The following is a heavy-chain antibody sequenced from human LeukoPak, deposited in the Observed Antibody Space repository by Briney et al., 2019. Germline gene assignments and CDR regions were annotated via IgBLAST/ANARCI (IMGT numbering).Heavy chain of an antibody. CDR2: IWADGAP. Sequence: PSQTLSLTCTVSGGSISSGNYYWSWIRQPAGKGLEWIGRIWADGAPTYRPSLKSRVTISVDTSKNQFSLRLSSVTAAATAVYYCARGRDSRGYQFMGFDSWGQGTLVTVSS. CDR3: ARGRDSRGYQFMGFDS. V-gene: IGHV4-61*02. D-gene: IGHD3-22*01. J-gene: IGHJ4*02. CDR1: GGSISSGNYY.